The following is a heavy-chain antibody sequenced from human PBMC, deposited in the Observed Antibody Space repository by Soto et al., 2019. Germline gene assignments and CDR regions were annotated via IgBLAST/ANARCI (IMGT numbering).Heavy chain of an antibody. CDR1: GYTFTSYG. CDR3: ARDAAAGLNDY. V-gene: IGHV1-18*01. Sequence: QVQLVQSGAEVKKPGASVKVSCKASGYTFTSYGISWVRQAPGQGLEWMGWISAYNGNTKYVQKFQGRVTMTTDTSTSTAYMEMRRLRSDDTAVYYCARDAAAGLNDYWGQGTLGTVSS. J-gene: IGHJ4*02. CDR2: ISAYNGNT. D-gene: IGHD6-13*01.